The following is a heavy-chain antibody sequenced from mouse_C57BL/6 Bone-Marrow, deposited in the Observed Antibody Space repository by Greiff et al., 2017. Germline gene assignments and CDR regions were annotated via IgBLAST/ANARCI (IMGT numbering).Heavy chain of an antibody. J-gene: IGHJ2*01. D-gene: IGHD2-4*01. Sequence: QVQLKQPGAELVMPGASVKLSCKASGYTFTSYWMPWVKKRPGPGLEWIGEIDPSDSYTNYNQKFKGKSTLTVDKSSSTAYMQLSSLTSEDSAVYYCAREGLGITTCDYWGQGTTLTVSA. V-gene: IGHV1-69*01. CDR3: AREGLGITTCDY. CDR2: IDPSDSYT. CDR1: GYTFTSYW.